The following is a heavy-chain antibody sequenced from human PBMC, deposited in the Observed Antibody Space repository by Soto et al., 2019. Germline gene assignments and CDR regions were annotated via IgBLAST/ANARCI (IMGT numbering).Heavy chain of an antibody. CDR3: ARTIRFLEWLPSYYFDY. D-gene: IGHD3-3*01. Sequence: SETLSLTCTVSGGSISSYYWSWIRQPPGKGLEWIGYIYYSGSTNYNPSLKSRVTISVDTSKNQFSLKLSSVTAADTAVYYCARTIRFLEWLPSYYFDYWGQGTLVTVSS. CDR2: IYYSGST. CDR1: GGSISSYY. V-gene: IGHV4-59*08. J-gene: IGHJ4*02.